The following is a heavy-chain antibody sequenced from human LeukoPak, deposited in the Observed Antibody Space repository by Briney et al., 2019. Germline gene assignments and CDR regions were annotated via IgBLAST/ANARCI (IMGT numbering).Heavy chain of an antibody. D-gene: IGHD6-6*01. CDR1: GGSISSSSYY. CDR3: ARQSPLGLDHIYSSSSPYDSLDY. V-gene: IGHV4-39*01. Sequence: SETLSLTCTVSGGSISSSSYYWGWIRQPPGKGLEWIGSIYYSGSTYYNPSLKSRVTISVDTSKNQFSLKLSSVTAADTAVYYCARQSPLGLDHIYSSSSPYDSLDYWGQGTLVTVSS. CDR2: IYYSGST. J-gene: IGHJ4*02.